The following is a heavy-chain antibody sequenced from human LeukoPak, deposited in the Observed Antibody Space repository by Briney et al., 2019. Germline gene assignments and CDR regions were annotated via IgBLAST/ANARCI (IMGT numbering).Heavy chain of an antibody. Sequence: GGSLRLSCAASGFTFSSYSMTWVRQAPGKGLEWVSSISSSSSYIYYADSVKGRFTISRDNAKNSLYLQMNSLRAEDTAVYYCARDDDYGDYVFDYWGQGTLVTVSS. D-gene: IGHD4-17*01. J-gene: IGHJ4*02. V-gene: IGHV3-21*01. CDR1: GFTFSSYS. CDR3: ARDDDYGDYVFDY. CDR2: ISSSSSYI.